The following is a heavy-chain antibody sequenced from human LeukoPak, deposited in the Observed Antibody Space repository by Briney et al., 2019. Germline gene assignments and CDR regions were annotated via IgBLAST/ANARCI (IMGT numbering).Heavy chain of an antibody. J-gene: IGHJ3*02. V-gene: IGHV3-7*01. Sequence: GGSLRLSCAASGFTFSTYWMSWVRQAPGRGLEWVANINQDGSAKFYGDSVKGRFTISRDNAKKSPYLQMNSLSAEDTAVYYCARNAFDIWGQGTMVTVSS. CDR2: INQDGSAK. CDR3: ARNAFDI. CDR1: GFTFSTYW.